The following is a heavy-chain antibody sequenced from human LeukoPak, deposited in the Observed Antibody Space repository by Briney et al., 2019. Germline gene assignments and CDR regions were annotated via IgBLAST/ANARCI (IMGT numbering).Heavy chain of an antibody. J-gene: IGHJ3*02. V-gene: IGHV4-30-2*01. CDR1: GGSISSGGYS. CDR2: IYHSGST. D-gene: IGHD3-22*01. Sequence: PSETLSLTCAVYGGSISSGGYSWSWIRQPPGKGLEWIGYIYHSGSTYYNPSLKSRVTISVDRSKNQFSLKLSSVTAADTAVYYCARVGYYDSSGYPGAFDIWGQGTMVTVSS. CDR3: ARVGYYDSSGYPGAFDI.